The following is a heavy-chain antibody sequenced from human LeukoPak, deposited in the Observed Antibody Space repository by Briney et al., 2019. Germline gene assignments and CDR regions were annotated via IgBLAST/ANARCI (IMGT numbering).Heavy chain of an antibody. CDR1: EFTFSSYS. CDR2: ISGSGSYI. V-gene: IGHV3-21*01. CDR3: ARGSTCFDY. J-gene: IGHJ4*02. Sequence: GGSLRLSCAASEFTFSSYSMNWVRQAPGKGLEWVSSISGSGSYIYYADSVKGRLTLSRDNAKSSLSLQMNSLRAEDTAVYYCARGSTCFDYWGQGALVTVSS.